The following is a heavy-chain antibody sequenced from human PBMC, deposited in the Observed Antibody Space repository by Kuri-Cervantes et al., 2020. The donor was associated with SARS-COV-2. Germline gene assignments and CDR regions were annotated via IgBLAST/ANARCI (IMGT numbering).Heavy chain of an antibody. V-gene: IGHV3-23*01. CDR2: ISGSGGTT. Sequence: GESLKISCAASGFTFSSHAMSWVRQAPGKGLEWVSAISGSGGTTYYADSVKGRFTISRENSKNTLYLQMNSLRAEDTAVDYCANPTGHYYYGMDVWGQGTTVTVSS. J-gene: IGHJ6*02. CDR1: GFTFSSHA. CDR3: ANPTGHYYYGMDV.